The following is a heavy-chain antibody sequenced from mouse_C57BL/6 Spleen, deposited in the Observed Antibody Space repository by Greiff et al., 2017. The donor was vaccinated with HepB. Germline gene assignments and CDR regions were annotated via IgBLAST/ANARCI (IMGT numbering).Heavy chain of an antibody. CDR1: GYAFSSSW. V-gene: IGHV1-82*01. CDR3: ARRLYYYGSSRGAMDY. CDR2: IYPGDGDT. D-gene: IGHD1-1*01. J-gene: IGHJ4*01. Sequence: QVQLQQSGPELVKPGASVKISCKASGYAFSSSWMNWVKQRPGKGLEWIGRIYPGDGDTNYNGKFKGKATLTADKSSSTAYMQLSSLTSEDSAVYFCARRLYYYGSSRGAMDYWGQGTSVTVSS.